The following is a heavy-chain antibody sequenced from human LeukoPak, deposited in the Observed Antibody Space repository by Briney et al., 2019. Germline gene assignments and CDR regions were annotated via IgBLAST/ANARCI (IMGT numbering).Heavy chain of an antibody. CDR2: IWYDGSNK. J-gene: IGHJ4*02. D-gene: IGHD3-10*02. V-gene: IGHV3-33*01. CDR3: ARGVFSPDY. CDR1: GFTFSSYG. Sequence: PGRSLTLSCAASGFTFSSYGMHWVRQAPGKGMEWVAVIWYDGSNKYYADSVKGRFTISRDNSKNTLYLQMNSLRAEDTAVYYCARGVFSPDYWGQGTLVTVSS.